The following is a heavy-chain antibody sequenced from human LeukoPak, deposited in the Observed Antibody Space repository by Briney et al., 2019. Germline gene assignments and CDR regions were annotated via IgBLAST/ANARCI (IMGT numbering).Heavy chain of an antibody. D-gene: IGHD6-19*01. Sequence: PGGSLRLSCAASGFTFDGYAMHWVRQAPGKGLEWVSGISWNGGKIGYADSVRGRFTISRDNAKNSLYLQMNSLTAEDSALYYCVKASSGWFSPIECWGQGNLVTVSS. CDR3: VKASSGWFSPIEC. V-gene: IGHV3-9*01. J-gene: IGHJ4*02. CDR1: GFTFDGYA. CDR2: ISWNGGKI.